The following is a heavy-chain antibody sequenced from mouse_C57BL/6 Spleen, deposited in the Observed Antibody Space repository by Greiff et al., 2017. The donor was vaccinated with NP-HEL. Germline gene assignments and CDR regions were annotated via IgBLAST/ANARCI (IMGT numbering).Heavy chain of an antibody. CDR2: IRNKANGYTT. J-gene: IGHJ2*01. CDR1: GFTFTDYY. CDR3: ARYAGRRDYFDY. V-gene: IGHV7-3*01. D-gene: IGHD4-1*01. Sequence: DVHLVESGGGLVQPGGSLSLSCAASGFTFTDYYMSWVRQPPGKALEWLGFIRNKANGYTTEYSASVKGRFTISRDNSQSILYLQMNALRAEDSATYYCARYAGRRDYFDYWGQGTTLTVSS.